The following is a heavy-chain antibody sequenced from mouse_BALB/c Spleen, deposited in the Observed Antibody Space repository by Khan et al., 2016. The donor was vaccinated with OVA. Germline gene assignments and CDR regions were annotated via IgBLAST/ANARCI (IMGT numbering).Heavy chain of an antibody. CDR2: IWAGGST. V-gene: IGHV2-9*02. CDR1: GFSLTSYG. Sequence: VQLQESGPGLVAPSQSLSITCTVSGFSLTSYGVHWVRQPPGKGLEWLGVIWAGGSTNYNSALMSRLSISTDNSKSQVFLKMNSLLTADTAMYYCARLEDIWGQGTTLTVSS. D-gene: IGHD1-3*01. CDR3: ARLEDI. J-gene: IGHJ2*01.